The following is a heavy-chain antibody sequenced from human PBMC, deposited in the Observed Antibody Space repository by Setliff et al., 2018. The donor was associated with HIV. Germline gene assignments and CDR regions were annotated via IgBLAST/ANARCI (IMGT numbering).Heavy chain of an antibody. CDR2: ISYDGSRI. V-gene: IGHV3-30*01. D-gene: IGHD1-1*01. J-gene: IGHJ4*02. CDR1: GFTFSTFA. CDR3: ASARIQTGGTSTSLDY. Sequence: PGGSMRLSCVASGFTFSTFAMHGVRQAPGKGLELVSVISYDGSRISYADSVKGRFTISRDASKNTLLLQLNTLRPEDTAGYYCASARIQTGGTSTSLDYWGQGALVTVSS.